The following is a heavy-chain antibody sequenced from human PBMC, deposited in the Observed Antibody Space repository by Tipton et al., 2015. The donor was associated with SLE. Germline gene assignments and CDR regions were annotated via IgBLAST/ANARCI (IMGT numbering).Heavy chain of an antibody. CDR2: IYSGGST. D-gene: IGHD2-8*01. CDR1: GFTVSSNY. CDR3: ARAEPGYCTNGVCFGS. Sequence: GSLRLSCAASGFTVSSNYMSWVRQAPGKGLEWVSVIYSGGSTYYADSVKGRFTIARHNSKNTLYLQMNSLRAEDTAVYYWARAEPGYCTNGVCFGSWGQGTLVTVSS. V-gene: IGHV3-53*04. J-gene: IGHJ5*02.